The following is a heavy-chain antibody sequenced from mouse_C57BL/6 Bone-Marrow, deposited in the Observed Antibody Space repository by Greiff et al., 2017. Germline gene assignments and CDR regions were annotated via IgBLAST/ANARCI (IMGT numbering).Heavy chain of an antibody. CDR2: INPNYGTT. Sequence: LQESGPELVKPGASVKISCKASGYSFTDYNMNWVKQSNGQSLEWIGEINPNYGTTSYNQKFKGKATLTVDQSSSTAYMQINSLTSEYSAVYYGAKLGGYYFDYWGQGTTRTVSS. D-gene: IGHD1-1*02. CDR1: GYSFTDYN. CDR3: AKLGGYYFDY. V-gene: IGHV1-39*01. J-gene: IGHJ2*01.